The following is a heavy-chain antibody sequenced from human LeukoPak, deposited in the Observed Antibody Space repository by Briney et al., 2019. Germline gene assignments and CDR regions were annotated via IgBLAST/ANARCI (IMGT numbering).Heavy chain of an antibody. Sequence: ASVKVSCKASGYTFTGYYMHWVRQAPGQGLEWRGWINPNSGGTNYAQKFQGRVTMTRDTSISTAYMELSRLRSDDTAVYYCARRGSNCSGGSCQLFDYWGQGTLVTVSS. CDR1: GYTFTGYY. CDR2: INPNSGGT. CDR3: ARRGSNCSGGSCQLFDY. V-gene: IGHV1-2*02. D-gene: IGHD2-15*01. J-gene: IGHJ4*02.